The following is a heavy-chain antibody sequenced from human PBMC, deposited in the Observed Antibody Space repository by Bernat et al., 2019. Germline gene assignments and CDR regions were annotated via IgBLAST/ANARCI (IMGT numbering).Heavy chain of an antibody. V-gene: IGHV4-31*03. CDR1: GGSISSSGYY. D-gene: IGHD3-9*01. CDR3: ARTKLRYGDWSFDP. Sequence: QVQLQESGPGLVKPSQTLSLTCTVSGGSISSSGYYWSWIRQPPGKGLEWIGYIYYSGSTYYNPSLKSRVTISVDTSKNQFSLKLSSVTAADTAVYYCARTKLRYGDWSFDPWGQGTLVTVSS. CDR2: IYYSGST. J-gene: IGHJ5*02.